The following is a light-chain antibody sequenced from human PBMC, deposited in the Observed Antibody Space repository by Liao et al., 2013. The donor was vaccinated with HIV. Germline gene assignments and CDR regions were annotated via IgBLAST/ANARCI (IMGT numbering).Light chain of an antibody. CDR1: ALPKLY. J-gene: IGLJ1*01. CDR3: QVWDSDSDHNV. Sequence: SYELTQPPSVSVSPGQTARITCSGDALPKLYAYWYQQKPGQAPVLVIYYDSDRPSGIPERFSGSNSGNTATLTISGTQAMDEADYYCQVWDSDSDHNVFGTGTKVTVL. CDR2: YDS. V-gene: IGLV3-1*01.